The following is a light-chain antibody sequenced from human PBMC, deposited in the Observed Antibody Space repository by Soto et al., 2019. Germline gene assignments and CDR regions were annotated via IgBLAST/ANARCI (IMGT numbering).Light chain of an antibody. CDR3: SSYTSSSTHV. J-gene: IGLJ1*01. CDR2: DVS. CDR1: SSDVGAYNF. Sequence: QSARAQPASVSGSPGQSITMSCTGTSSDVGAYNFVSWYQQHPGKVPKLMIFDVSSRPSGVSDRFSGSKSGNTASLTISGLQAEDEGDYYCSSYTSSSTHVFGSGTKVTVL. V-gene: IGLV2-14*03.